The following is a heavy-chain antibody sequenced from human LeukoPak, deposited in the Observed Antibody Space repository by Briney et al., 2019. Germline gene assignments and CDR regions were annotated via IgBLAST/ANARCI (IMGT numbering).Heavy chain of an antibody. D-gene: IGHD6-19*01. Sequence: PSETLSLTCTVSGGSISSSSYYWGWIRQPPGKGLEWIGSIYYSGSTYYNPSLKSRGTISVDTSKNQFSLKLSSATAADTAVYYCARQVRQWLVHDAHFDYWGQGTLVTVSS. CDR1: GGSISSSSYY. CDR2: IYYSGST. J-gene: IGHJ4*02. CDR3: ARQVRQWLVHDAHFDY. V-gene: IGHV4-39*01.